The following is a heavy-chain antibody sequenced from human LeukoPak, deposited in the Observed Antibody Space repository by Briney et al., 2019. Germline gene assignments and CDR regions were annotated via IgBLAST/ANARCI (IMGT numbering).Heavy chain of an antibody. Sequence: ASVKVSCKASGYTFTSYGISWVRQAPGQGLEWMGWISAYNGNTNYAQKLQGRVTMTTDTSTSTAYMELRSLRSDDTAVYYCARDSGSSPYYYYYYGMDVWGQGTTVTVPS. D-gene: IGHD1-26*01. CDR1: GYTFTSYG. CDR3: ARDSGSSPYYYYYYGMDV. V-gene: IGHV1-18*01. J-gene: IGHJ6*02. CDR2: ISAYNGNT.